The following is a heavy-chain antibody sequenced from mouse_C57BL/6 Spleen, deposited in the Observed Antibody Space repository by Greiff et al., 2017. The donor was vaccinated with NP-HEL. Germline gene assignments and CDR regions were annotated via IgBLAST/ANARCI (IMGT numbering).Heavy chain of an antibody. Sequence: EVKVEESGGGLVKPGGSLKLSCAASGFTFSDYGMHWVRQAPEKGLEWVAYISSGSSNIYYADTVKGRFTISRDNAKNTLFLQMTSLRSEDTAMYYCARDNYRGYFDYWGQGTTLTVSS. V-gene: IGHV5-17*01. D-gene: IGHD1-3*01. CDR1: GFTFSDYG. J-gene: IGHJ2*01. CDR2: ISSGSSNI. CDR3: ARDNYRGYFDY.